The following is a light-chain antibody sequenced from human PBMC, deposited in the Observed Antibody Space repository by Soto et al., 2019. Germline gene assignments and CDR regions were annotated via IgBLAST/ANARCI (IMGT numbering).Light chain of an antibody. J-gene: IGKJ1*01. CDR2: QTS. Sequence: EIVLTHSPATLSSFPVDRVTLSFRSSQYINTRLAWYQHRPGQAPRLLIYQTSIRAAGIPARFSASGTGTDFTLTISDVQPEDFAVYYCHQRQSWPRTFGQGTKVDIK. CDR3: HQRQSWPRT. V-gene: IGKV3-11*01. CDR1: QYINTR.